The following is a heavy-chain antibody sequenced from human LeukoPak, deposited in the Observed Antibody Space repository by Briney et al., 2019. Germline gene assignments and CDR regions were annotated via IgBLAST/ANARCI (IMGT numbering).Heavy chain of an antibody. V-gene: IGHV4-34*01. CDR2: INHSGST. J-gene: IGHJ3*02. CDR3: AIGRRITMIVVVITTNAFDI. Sequence: PSETLSLTCAVYGGSFSGYYWSWIRQPPGKGLEWFGEINHSGSTNYNPSLKSRVTISVDTSKNQFSLKLSSETAADTAVYYCAIGRRITMIVVVITTNAFDIWGQGTMVTVSS. CDR1: GGSFSGYY. D-gene: IGHD3-22*01.